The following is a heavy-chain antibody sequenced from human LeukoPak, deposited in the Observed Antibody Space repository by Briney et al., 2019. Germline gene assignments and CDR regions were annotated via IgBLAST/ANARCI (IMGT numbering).Heavy chain of an antibody. V-gene: IGHV3-15*07. Sequence: GGSLRLSCAASGFTFSDAWMHWVRQAPGKGLEWVSLIKRRTDGGTSNYAAPVKGRFAISRDDSEDTLFLQMDSLKSEDTGVYYCTTGYTSASHDAYWGQGTLVTVSS. CDR3: TTGYTSASHDAY. D-gene: IGHD2-15*01. CDR1: GFTFSDAW. CDR2: IKRRTDGGTS. J-gene: IGHJ4*02.